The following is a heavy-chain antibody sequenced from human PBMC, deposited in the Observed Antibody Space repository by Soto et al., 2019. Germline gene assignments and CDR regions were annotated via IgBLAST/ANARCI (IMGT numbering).Heavy chain of an antibody. D-gene: IGHD3-22*01. Sequence: EVQLVESGGGLVQPGRSLRLSCAASGFTFDDYAMHWVRQAPGKGLEWVSGISWNSGSICYADSVKGRFTISRDNAKNSLYLQMNSLRAADTALYSCAKGRPVVSELDAFDIWCQGTMVTVSS. CDR3: AKGRPVVSELDAFDI. J-gene: IGHJ3*02. V-gene: IGHV3-9*01. CDR2: ISWNSGSI. CDR1: GFTFDDYA.